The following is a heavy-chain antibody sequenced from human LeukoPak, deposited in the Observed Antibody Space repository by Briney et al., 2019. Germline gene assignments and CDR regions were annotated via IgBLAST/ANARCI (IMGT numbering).Heavy chain of an antibody. CDR3: ARGIGHSYGYSPFDY. J-gene: IGHJ4*02. Sequence: PGGSLRLSCAASGFTFDDYGMSWVRQAPGKGLEWASGINWNGGSTGYADSVKGRFTISRDNAKNSLYLQMNSLRAEDTALYYCARGIGHSYGYSPFDYWGQGTLVTVSS. CDR2: INWNGGST. V-gene: IGHV3-20*04. CDR1: GFTFDDYG. D-gene: IGHD5-18*01.